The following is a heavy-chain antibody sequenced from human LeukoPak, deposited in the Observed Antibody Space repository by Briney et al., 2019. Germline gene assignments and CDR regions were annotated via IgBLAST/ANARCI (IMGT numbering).Heavy chain of an antibody. CDR1: GYTFTSYY. J-gene: IGHJ4*02. CDR2: INPSGGST. Sequence: ASVKVSCKASGYTFTSYYMHWVRQAPGQGLEWMGIINPSGGSTSYAQKFQGRVTMTRDMSTSTVYMELSSLRSEDTAVYYCARGWDYYDSSGYYFNYWGQGTLVTVSS. V-gene: IGHV1-46*01. CDR3: ARGWDYYDSSGYYFNY. D-gene: IGHD3-22*01.